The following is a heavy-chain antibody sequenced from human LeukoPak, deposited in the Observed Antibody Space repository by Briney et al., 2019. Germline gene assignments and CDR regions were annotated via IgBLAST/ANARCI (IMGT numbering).Heavy chain of an antibody. V-gene: IGHV3-23*01. D-gene: IGHD3-16*01. Sequence: GGSLRLSCAASGFSFDVHAMAWVRQAPGKGPEWVATIGGPAETFYADSVRGRFTISRDNSRYTLYLQMNRLRAEDSALYYCAKDWTSHNGVYDCLDFWGQGTQVTVSS. CDR3: AKDWTSHNGVYDCLDF. J-gene: IGHJ4*02. CDR1: GFSFDVHA. CDR2: IGGPAET.